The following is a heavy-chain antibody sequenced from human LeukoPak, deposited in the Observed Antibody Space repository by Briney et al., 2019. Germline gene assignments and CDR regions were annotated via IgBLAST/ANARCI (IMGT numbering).Heavy chain of an antibody. D-gene: IGHD3-10*01. V-gene: IGHV1-2*02. J-gene: IGHJ5*02. CDR3: ARDYVWFGELWEGRPVLGGFDP. Sequence: GASVKVSCKASGYTFTGYYMHWVRQAPGQGLEWMGWINPNSGGTNYAQKFQGRVTMTRDTSISTAYMELSRLRSDDTAVYYCARDYVWFGELWEGRPVLGGFDPWGQGTLVTVSS. CDR1: GYTFTGYY. CDR2: INPNSGGT.